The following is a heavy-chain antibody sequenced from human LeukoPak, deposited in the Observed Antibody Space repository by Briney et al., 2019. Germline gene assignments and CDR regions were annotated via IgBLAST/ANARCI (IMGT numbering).Heavy chain of an antibody. CDR1: GFTFSSYS. CDR2: ISSSSSTI. J-gene: IGHJ6*02. Sequence: GGSLRLSCAASGFTFSSYSMNWVRQAPGKGLEWVSYISSSSSTIYYADSVKGRFAISRDNSKNTLYLQMNSLRAEDTAVYYCARVPAETIYYYYGMDVWGQGTTVTVSS. V-gene: IGHV3-48*01. D-gene: IGHD5-24*01. CDR3: ARVPAETIYYYYGMDV.